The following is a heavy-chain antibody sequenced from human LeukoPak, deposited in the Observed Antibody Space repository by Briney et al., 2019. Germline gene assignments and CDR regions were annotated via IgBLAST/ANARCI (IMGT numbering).Heavy chain of an antibody. D-gene: IGHD3-9*01. CDR1: GYTFTSYG. J-gene: IGHJ4*02. Sequence: GASVKVSCKASGYTFTSYGISWVRQAPGQGLEWMGWISAYNGNTNYAQKLQGRVTMTTDTSTSTAYMELRSLRSDDTAVYYCARSGLLRYFDWDYFDYWGQGTLVTVSS. CDR2: ISAYNGNT. V-gene: IGHV1-18*01. CDR3: ARSGLLRYFDWDYFDY.